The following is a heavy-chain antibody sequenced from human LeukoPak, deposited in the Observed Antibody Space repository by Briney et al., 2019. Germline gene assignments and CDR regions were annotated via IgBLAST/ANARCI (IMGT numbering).Heavy chain of an antibody. CDR2: IYYSGST. Sequence: PSETLSLTCTVSGGSISSYYWSWLRQPPGKGLEWIGYIYYSGSTNYNPSLKSRVTISVDTSKNQFSLKLSSVTAADTAVYYCARAGPRYYDILTGYSEDDYWGQGTLVTVSS. CDR3: ARAGPRYYDILTGYSEDDY. J-gene: IGHJ4*02. V-gene: IGHV4-59*12. CDR1: GGSISSYY. D-gene: IGHD3-9*01.